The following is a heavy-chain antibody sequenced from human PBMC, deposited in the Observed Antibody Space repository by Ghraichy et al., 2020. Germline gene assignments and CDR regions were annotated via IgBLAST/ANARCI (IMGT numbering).Heavy chain of an antibody. CDR2: IYESGDTK. CDR1: GFPFSNYA. J-gene: IGHJ4*02. CDR3: AKDFCTGDTCDTFFDD. V-gene: IGHV3-23*01. D-gene: IGHD2-8*02. Sequence: GGSLRLSCAASGFPFSNYAMSWVRQAPGKGLEWVSGIYESGDTKYYTDSVQGRFTISRDNSKNTVSLQMNSLRVDDTAVYYCAKDFCTGDTCDTFFDDWGQGTLVTVSS.